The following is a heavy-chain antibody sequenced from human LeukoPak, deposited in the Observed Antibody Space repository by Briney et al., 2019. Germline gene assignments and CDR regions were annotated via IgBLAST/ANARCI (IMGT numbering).Heavy chain of an antibody. CDR1: GFHFSSAL. D-gene: IGHD4/OR15-4a*01. CDR3: FTELDYGLSVYFED. V-gene: IGHV3-15*01. CDR2: IKTTNDGATT. Sequence: GGSLRLSCAVSGFHFSSALMTWVRQAPGKGLEWVGRIKTTNDGATTDYAAPVKGRFTISRDDSKDTMYLQIASLKTDDTAVYYCFTELDYGLSVYFEDWGQGTLVTVSS. J-gene: IGHJ4*02.